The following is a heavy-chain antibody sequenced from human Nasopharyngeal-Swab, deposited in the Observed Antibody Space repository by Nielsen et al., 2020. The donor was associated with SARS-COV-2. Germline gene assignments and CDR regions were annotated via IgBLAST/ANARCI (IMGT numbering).Heavy chain of an antibody. D-gene: IGHD4-17*01. CDR1: GGSIRGYY. V-gene: IGHV4-59*08. CDR2: VYYFGST. CDR3: TRHRYGDYVSEY. J-gene: IGHJ4*02. Sequence: LSCTVSGGSIRGYYWSWIRQPPGRGLEWMGYVYYFGSTDYNPSLKSRVTMSVDTSKNQVSLKLTSLTAADTAVYYCTRHRYGDYVSEYWGQGTLVTVSS.